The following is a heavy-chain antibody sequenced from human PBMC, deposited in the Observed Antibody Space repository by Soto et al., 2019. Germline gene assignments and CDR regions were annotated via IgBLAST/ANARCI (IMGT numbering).Heavy chain of an antibody. D-gene: IGHD3-9*01. J-gene: IGHJ5*02. CDR1: GGSISRGDYY. Sequence: PSETLSLTRTVSGGSISRGDYYWSWIRQPPGKGLEWIGYIYYSGSTYYNPSLKSRVTISVDTSKNQFSLKLSSVTAADTAVYYCARAPDWQNWFDPWGQGTLVTVSS. V-gene: IGHV4-30-4*01. CDR2: IYYSGST. CDR3: ARAPDWQNWFDP.